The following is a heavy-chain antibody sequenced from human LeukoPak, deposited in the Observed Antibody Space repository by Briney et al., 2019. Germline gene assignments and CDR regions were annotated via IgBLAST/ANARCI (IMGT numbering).Heavy chain of an antibody. J-gene: IGHJ4*02. CDR1: GYTFTAYY. CDR2: INPNSGGT. V-gene: IGHV1-2*02. CDR3: ARVRDRGYYYDSSGYYY. D-gene: IGHD3-22*01. Sequence: ASVKVSCKASGYTFTAYYMHWVRQAPGQGLEWMGWINPNSGGTNYAQKFQGRVTMTRDTSISTAYMELSRLRSDDTAVYYCARVRDRGYYYDSSGYYYWGQGTLVTVSS.